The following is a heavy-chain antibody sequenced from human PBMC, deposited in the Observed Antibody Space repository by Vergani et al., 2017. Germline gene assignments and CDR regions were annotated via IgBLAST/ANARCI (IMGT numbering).Heavy chain of an antibody. J-gene: IGHJ2*01. CDR3: ARLTGRYWYFDL. V-gene: IGHV3-53*01. Sequence: EVQLVESGGGLIQPGGSLRLSCAASGFTVSSNYLSWVRQAPGKGLEWVSGIYSGGSTYYADDVKGRFIISRDNSKNTLYLQMNSLRAEDTAVYYCARLTGRYWYFDLWGRGTLVTVSS. CDR2: IYSGGST. CDR1: GFTVSSNY. D-gene: IGHD1-20*01.